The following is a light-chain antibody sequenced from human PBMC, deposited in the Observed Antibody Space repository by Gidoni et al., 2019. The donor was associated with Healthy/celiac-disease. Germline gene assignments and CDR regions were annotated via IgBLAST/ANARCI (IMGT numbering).Light chain of an antibody. V-gene: IGLV1-47*01. CDR1: RSNIGSKY. CDR3: AAWDDSLSGSWV. CDR2: RNN. Sequence: QSVLTPPPSASGTPGQRVTISCSGSRSNIGSKYVYWYQQRPGTAPKLLIYRNNQRPSGVPDRFAGSKSGTSASLAISGLRSEDEADYYCAAWDDSLSGSWVFGGGTKLTVL. J-gene: IGLJ3*02.